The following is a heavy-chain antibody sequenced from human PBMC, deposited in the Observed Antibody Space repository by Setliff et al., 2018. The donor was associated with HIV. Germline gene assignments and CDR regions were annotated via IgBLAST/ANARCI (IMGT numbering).Heavy chain of an antibody. CDR1: GFTFTTYW. Sequence: GGSLRLSCAASGFTFTTYWMHWVRQVPGKGLVWVSRINSDGSSIGYADSVKGRFTISRDNVNNAVYLQMNSLRAEDTAIYYCARSRPTNYFDYWGQGTLVTVSS. D-gene: IGHD2-2*01. J-gene: IGHJ4*02. CDR3: ARSRPTNYFDY. CDR2: INSDGSSI. V-gene: IGHV3-74*01.